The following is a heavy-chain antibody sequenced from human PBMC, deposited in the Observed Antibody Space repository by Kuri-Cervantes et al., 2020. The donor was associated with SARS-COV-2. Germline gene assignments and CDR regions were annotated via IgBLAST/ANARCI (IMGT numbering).Heavy chain of an antibody. CDR1: GGSITSDYL. D-gene: IGHD2-2*01. V-gene: IGHV4-39*01. CDR3: ARATLVRYFDC. Sequence: GSLRLSCAVSGGSITSDYLWGWIRHPPGKGLEWIGNSFYSGSTFYNPSLKSRVTISVDTSKNQFSLELSSVTAADTAVYYCARATLVRYFDCLSQGTTVTVSS. CDR2: SFYSGST. J-gene: IGHJ4*03.